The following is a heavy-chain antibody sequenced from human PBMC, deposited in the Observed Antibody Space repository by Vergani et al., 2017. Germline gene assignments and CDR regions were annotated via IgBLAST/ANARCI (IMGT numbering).Heavy chain of an antibody. V-gene: IGHV3-43D*04. Sequence: EVQLVESGGVVVQPGGSLRLSCAASGFTFDDYAMHWVRQAPGKGLEWVSLISWDGGSTYYADSVKGRFTISRDNSKNCLYLQMNSLRAEDTALYYCAKGGGSSSPLTGWGQGTLVTVSS. D-gene: IGHD6-6*01. J-gene: IGHJ4*02. CDR3: AKGGGSSSPLTG. CDR1: GFTFDDYA. CDR2: ISWDGGST.